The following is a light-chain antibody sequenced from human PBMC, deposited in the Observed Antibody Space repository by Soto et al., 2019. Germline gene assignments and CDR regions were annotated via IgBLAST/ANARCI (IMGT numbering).Light chain of an antibody. CDR2: WAS. J-gene: IGKJ2*01. Sequence: DIVMTPSPDSLAVSLGERATINCKSSESVLYSSNNKNYLTWYQRKPGQPPRLLIYWASARASGVHDRFSGSGSGTDFTLTISSLQAEDVAVYYCQQYYSITTFGQGTKLEI. CDR3: QQYYSITT. CDR1: ESVLYSSNNKNY. V-gene: IGKV4-1*01.